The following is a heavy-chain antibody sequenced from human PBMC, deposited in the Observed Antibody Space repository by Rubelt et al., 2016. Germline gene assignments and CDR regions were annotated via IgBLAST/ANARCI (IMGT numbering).Heavy chain of an antibody. CDR1: GYTFTSYA. J-gene: IGHJ2*01. CDR3: ARSKDTAMVTDADWYFDL. V-gene: IGHV1-3*01. D-gene: IGHD5-18*01. CDR2: INAGNGNT. Sequence: VQLVQSGAEVKKPGASVKVSCKASGYTFTSYAMHWVRQAPGQRLEWMGWINAGNGNTKYSQKFQGRATITRDTSASTAYMELSSLRSEDTAVYYCARSKDTAMVTDADWYFDLWGRGTLVTVSS.